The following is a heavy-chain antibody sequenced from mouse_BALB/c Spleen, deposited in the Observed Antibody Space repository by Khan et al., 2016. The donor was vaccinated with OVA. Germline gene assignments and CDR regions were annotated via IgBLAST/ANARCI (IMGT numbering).Heavy chain of an antibody. Sequence: VQLQESGTELARPGASVKLSCKASGYIFIDYNINWVKQRTGQGLEWIGEISPGSGNTYYNEKFKGKATLTADKSSSTAYMQLSSLTSEDSAVYFCARDWGSWFPYWGQGTLVTVSA. CDR3: ARDWGSWFPY. J-gene: IGHJ3*01. CDR1: GYIFIDYN. D-gene: IGHD3-1*01. CDR2: ISPGSGNT. V-gene: IGHV1-77*01.